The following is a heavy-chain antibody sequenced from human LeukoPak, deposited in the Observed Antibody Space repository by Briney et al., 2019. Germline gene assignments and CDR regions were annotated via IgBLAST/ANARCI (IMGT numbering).Heavy chain of an antibody. CDR1: GYSMRGGYH. D-gene: IGHD6-19*01. Sequence: SETLSLTCAVSGYSMRGGYHWGWIRQPPGKGLEWIGSIYHSGSTYYNPSLESRVTISADTSRNQFSLKLNSVTAADTAVYHCARDTVTGNKNFDYWGQGTLVTVSS. V-gene: IGHV4-38-2*01. CDR2: IYHSGST. CDR3: ARDTVTGNKNFDY. J-gene: IGHJ4*02.